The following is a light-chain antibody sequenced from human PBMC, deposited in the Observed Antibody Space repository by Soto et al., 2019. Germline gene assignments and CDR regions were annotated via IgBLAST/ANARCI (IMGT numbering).Light chain of an antibody. V-gene: IGKV3-20*01. CDR1: ETVATN. J-gene: IGKJ1*01. CDR2: GAS. CDR3: KQYGSSPRT. Sequence: EIVMTQSPATLSVSPGERATLSCRASETVATNLAWYQQKPGQAPRLLIYGASSRATGIQDRFSGSGSGTDFTLTIRRLDPEDFAVYFCKQYGSSPRTFGQGTKVDIK.